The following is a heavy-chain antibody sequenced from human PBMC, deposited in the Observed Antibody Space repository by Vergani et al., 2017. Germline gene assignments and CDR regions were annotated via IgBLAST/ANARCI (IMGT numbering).Heavy chain of an antibody. CDR3: AKGXFDILTGYYSYYYYAMDV. J-gene: IGHJ6*02. Sequence: EVQLLESGGGLVQPGGSLRLSCAASGFTFSSYAMSWVRQAPGKGLEWVSLLGGSGDTTYYADSVKGRFTISRDNSKSTLYLQMNSLRAEDTAVYYCAKGXFDILTGYYSYYYYAMDVWGQGTTVTVSS. V-gene: IGHV3-23*01. D-gene: IGHD3-9*01. CDR2: LGGSGDTT. CDR1: GFTFSSYA.